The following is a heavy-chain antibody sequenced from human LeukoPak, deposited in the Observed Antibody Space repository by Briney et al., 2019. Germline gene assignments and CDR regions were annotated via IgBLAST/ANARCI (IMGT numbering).Heavy chain of an antibody. D-gene: IGHD3-3*01. CDR1: GFTFSSYS. Sequence: GGSLRLSCAASGFTFSSYSMNWVRQAPGKGLEWVSSISCSSSYIYYADSVKGRFTISRDNAKNSLYLQMNSLRAEDTAVYYCASSGSDETYYDLWSGYYTGINYFDYWGQGTLVTVSS. J-gene: IGHJ4*02. CDR3: ASSGSDETYYDLWSGYYTGINYFDY. CDR2: ISCSSSYI. V-gene: IGHV3-21*01.